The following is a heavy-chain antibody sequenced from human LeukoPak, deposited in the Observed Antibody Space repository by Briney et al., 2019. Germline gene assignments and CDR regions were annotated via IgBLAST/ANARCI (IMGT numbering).Heavy chain of an antibody. J-gene: IGHJ3*02. Sequence: GESLRISCKGSGYRFTSYWITWVRQMPGKGLEWKGKIDPSDSYTNYSPSLQGHVTISADKSISTAYLQWSSLKASDTAMYYCARIPLDSSGYYYAGDGFDIWGQGTMVTVSS. CDR2: IDPSDSYT. CDR3: ARIPLDSSGYYYAGDGFDI. CDR1: GYRFTSYW. D-gene: IGHD3-22*01. V-gene: IGHV5-10-1*01.